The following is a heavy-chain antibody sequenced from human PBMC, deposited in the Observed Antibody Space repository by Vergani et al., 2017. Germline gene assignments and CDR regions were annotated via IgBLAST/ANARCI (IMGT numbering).Heavy chain of an antibody. Sequence: EVQLVESGGGLVQPGRSLRLSCAASGFTFDDYAMHWVRQAPGKGLEWVSGISWNSGSIGYADSVKGRFTISRDNAKNSLYLQMNSLRAEDTALYHCAKVNHYCSSTSCYFDYWGQGTLVTVSS. D-gene: IGHD2-2*01. V-gene: IGHV3-9*01. CDR2: ISWNSGSI. CDR3: AKVNHYCSSTSCYFDY. J-gene: IGHJ4*02. CDR1: GFTFDDYA.